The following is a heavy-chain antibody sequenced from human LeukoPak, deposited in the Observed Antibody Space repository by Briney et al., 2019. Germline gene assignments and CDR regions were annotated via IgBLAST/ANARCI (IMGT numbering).Heavy chain of an antibody. CDR3: ARKRCTGDCYLFDP. CDR2: INTNNGNT. Sequence: VASVKVSCKASGYTFSTYGLMWVRQAPGQGLEWMGWINTNNGNTNYAQKFQGRVTMTTDTSTSTGYMELRSLRSDDTAVYYCARKRCTGDCYLFDPWGQGTLVTVSS. D-gene: IGHD2-21*02. CDR1: GYTFSTYG. V-gene: IGHV1-18*01. J-gene: IGHJ5*02.